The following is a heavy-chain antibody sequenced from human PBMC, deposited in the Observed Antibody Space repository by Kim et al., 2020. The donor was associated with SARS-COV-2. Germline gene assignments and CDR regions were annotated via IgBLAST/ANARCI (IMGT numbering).Heavy chain of an antibody. D-gene: IGHD7-27*01. V-gene: IGHV3-74*01. CDR2: ISPDGSRT. J-gene: IGHJ4*02. Sequence: GGSLRLSCAASGFTFSNSWMHWVRQVPGKGLVWVSSISPDGSRTIYADSVKGRFTLSRDNAKDTLYLQMSSLRAEDTAVYFCTRGSPNWGIDYWGKGSLV. CDR3: TRGSPNWGIDY. CDR1: GFTFSNSW.